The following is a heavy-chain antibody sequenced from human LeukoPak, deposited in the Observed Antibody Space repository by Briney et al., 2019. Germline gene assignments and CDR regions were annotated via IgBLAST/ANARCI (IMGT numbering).Heavy chain of an antibody. D-gene: IGHD3-22*01. CDR1: GFTFSSYE. CDR2: ISSSGSTI. Sequence: PGGSLRLSCAASGFTFSSYEMNWVRQAPGKGLEWVSYISSSGSTIYYADSVKGRFTISRDNAKNSLYLQMNSLRAEDTAVYYCARALLRYAYGMDVWGKGTTVTVSS. CDR3: ARALLRYAYGMDV. J-gene: IGHJ6*04. V-gene: IGHV3-48*03.